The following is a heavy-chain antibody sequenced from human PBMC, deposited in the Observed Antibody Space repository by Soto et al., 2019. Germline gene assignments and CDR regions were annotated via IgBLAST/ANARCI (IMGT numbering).Heavy chain of an antibody. V-gene: IGHV1-18*01. J-gene: IGHJ3*01. Sequence: QGQLLQSGDEVKKPGASVRVSCRASGYDFTSYGISWVRQAPGQGLEWVSWISAYNGKRDTAQKFQGRVTMTLDTSTDPAHLALGDLTSADTAVYYCARGRIVASRHDAFEFWGQVTMVSVSS. CDR1: GYDFTSYG. CDR2: ISAYNGKR. D-gene: IGHD2-21*01. CDR3: ARGRIVASRHDAFEF.